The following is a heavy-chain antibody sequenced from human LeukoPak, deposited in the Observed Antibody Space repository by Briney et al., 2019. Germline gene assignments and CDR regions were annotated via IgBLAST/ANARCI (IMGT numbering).Heavy chain of an antibody. CDR3: ARVYYDYVWGSYRYPYFDY. J-gene: IGHJ4*02. V-gene: IGHV4-34*01. CDR1: GGSFSGYY. Sequence: PSETLSLTCAVYGGSFSGYYWSWIRQPPGKGLEWIGEINHSGSTNYNPSLKSRVTISVDTSKNQFSLELSSVTAADTAVYYCARVYYDYVWGSYRYPYFDYWGQGTLVTVSS. D-gene: IGHD3-16*02. CDR2: INHSGST.